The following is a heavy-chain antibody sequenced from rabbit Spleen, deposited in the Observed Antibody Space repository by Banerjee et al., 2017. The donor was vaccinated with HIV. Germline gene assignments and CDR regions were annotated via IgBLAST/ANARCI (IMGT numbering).Heavy chain of an antibody. J-gene: IGHJ4*01. CDR1: GIDFSSYYY. Sequence: QQQLEESGGGLVKPGGTLTLTCTASGIDFSSYYYMCWVRQAPGKGLEWIACIYAGSSGSTYYATWAKGRFTISKTSTTVTLQMTSLTAADTATYFCARGSSSGGDGCPLWGPGHPRHRL. D-gene: IGHD1-1*01. V-gene: IGHV1S45*01. CDR3: ARGSSSGGDGCPL. CDR2: IYAGSSGST.